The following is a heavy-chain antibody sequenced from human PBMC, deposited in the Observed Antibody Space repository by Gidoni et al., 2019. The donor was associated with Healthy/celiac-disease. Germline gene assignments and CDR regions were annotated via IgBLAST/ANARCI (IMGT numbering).Heavy chain of an antibody. Sequence: EVQLVESGGGLVQPGGSLRLSCAASGFTFSSSCMRWVRQAPGKGLEWVAKIKQDGSEKYYVDSVKCRFTISRDNAKNSLYLQMNSLRAEDTAVYYCARDGFKYYDFWSGYYTSSQPLDYWGQGTLVTVSS. V-gene: IGHV3-7*01. J-gene: IGHJ4*02. CDR3: ARDGFKYYDFWSGYYTSSQPLDY. CDR2: IKQDGSEK. CDR1: GFTFSSSC. D-gene: IGHD3-3*01.